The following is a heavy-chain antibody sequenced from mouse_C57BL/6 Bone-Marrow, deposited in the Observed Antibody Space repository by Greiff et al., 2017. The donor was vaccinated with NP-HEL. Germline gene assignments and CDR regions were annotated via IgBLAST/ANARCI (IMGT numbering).Heavy chain of an antibody. CDR2: IDPENGDT. CDR1: GFHIKDDY. J-gene: IGHJ1*03. V-gene: IGHV14-4*01. D-gene: IGHD1-1*01. CDR3: TTYYYGSSYWYFDV. Sequence: EVQLQQSGAELVRPGASVKLSCTASGFHIKDDYMHWVKQRPEQGLEWIGWIDPENGDTEYASKFQGKATITADTSSNTAYLQLSSLTSEDTAVYYCTTYYYGSSYWYFDVWGTGTTVTVSA.